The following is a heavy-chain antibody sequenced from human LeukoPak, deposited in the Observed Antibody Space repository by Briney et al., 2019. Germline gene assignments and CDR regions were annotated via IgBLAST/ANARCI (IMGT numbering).Heavy chain of an antibody. Sequence: ASVKVSCKASGYTFTGYYMHWVRQAPGQGLEWMGWISAYNGNTNYAQKLQGRVTMTTDTSTSTAYMELRSLRSDDTAVYYCARDPGYSYGLRTRPMNYWGQGTLVTVSS. CDR2: ISAYNGNT. V-gene: IGHV1-18*04. J-gene: IGHJ4*02. CDR3: ARDPGYSYGLRTRPMNY. D-gene: IGHD5-18*01. CDR1: GYTFTGYY.